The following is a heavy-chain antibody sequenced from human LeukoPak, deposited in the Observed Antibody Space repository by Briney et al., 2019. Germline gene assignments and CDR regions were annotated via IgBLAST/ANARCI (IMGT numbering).Heavy chain of an antibody. CDR3: ATLVSTRYYFDY. V-gene: IGHV3-23*01. Sequence: GGSLRLSCAASGFTFSNYAMRWVRQAPGKGLEWVSGISGSGDSTYYADSVKGRFTISRDNSKNTLYLQMNSLRAEDTAVYFCATLVSTRYYFDYWGQGTLVTVSS. J-gene: IGHJ4*02. CDR2: ISGSGDST. D-gene: IGHD5/OR15-5a*01. CDR1: GFTFSNYA.